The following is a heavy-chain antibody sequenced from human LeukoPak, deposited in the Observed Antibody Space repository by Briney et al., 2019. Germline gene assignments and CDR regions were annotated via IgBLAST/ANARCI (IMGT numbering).Heavy chain of an antibody. CDR1: GGSISGSSYY. CDR2: IYYSGST. J-gene: IGHJ3*02. Sequence: SETLSLTCTVSGGSISGSSYYWGWIRQPPGKGLEWIGSIYYSGSTYYNPSLKSRVTISVDTSKNQFSLKLSSVTAADTAMYYCARNFHDSSVAFDIWGQGTMLTVSS. CDR3: ARNFHDSSVAFDI. V-gene: IGHV4-39*01. D-gene: IGHD3-22*01.